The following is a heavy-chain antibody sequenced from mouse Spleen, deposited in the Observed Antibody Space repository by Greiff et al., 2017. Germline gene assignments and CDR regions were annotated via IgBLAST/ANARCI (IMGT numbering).Heavy chain of an antibody. Sequence: VQLVESGPELVKPGASVKISCKASGYAFSSSWMNWVKQRPGKGLEWIGRIYPGDGDTNYNGKFKGKATLTADKSSSTAYMQLSSLTSEDSAVYFCARETMIKTFDYWGQGTTLTVSS. J-gene: IGHJ2*01. D-gene: IGHD2-4*01. CDR2: IYPGDGDT. V-gene: IGHV1-82*01. CDR1: GYAFSSSW. CDR3: ARETMIKTFDY.